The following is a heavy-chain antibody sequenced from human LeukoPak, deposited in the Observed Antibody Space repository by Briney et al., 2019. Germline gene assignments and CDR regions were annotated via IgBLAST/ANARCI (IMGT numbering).Heavy chain of an antibody. CDR3: ARGDAFSGDH. CDR1: GFTFSDFW. Sequence: GGSLRLSCAVSGFTFSDFWMSWVRQAPGRGLEWVANIHPEGNEKYHVESVKGRFTISRDNAENSLFLQMNGLRVEDTAVYYCARGDAFSGDHWGQGTLVTVSS. CDR2: IHPEGNEK. J-gene: IGHJ4*02. V-gene: IGHV3-7*04.